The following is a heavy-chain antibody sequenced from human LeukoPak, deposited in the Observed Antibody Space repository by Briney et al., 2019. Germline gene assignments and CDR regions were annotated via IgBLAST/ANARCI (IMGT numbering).Heavy chain of an antibody. CDR3: ARDQYDILTGYYMDY. CDR1: GYTFTSYG. V-gene: IGHV1-18*01. D-gene: IGHD3-9*01. J-gene: IGHJ4*02. Sequence: ASVKVSCKASGYTFTSYGISWVRQAPGQGLEWMGWISGYNGHTNYAQKLQGRVTMTTDTSTSTAYMELRSLRSDDTAVYYCARDQYDILTGYYMDYWGQGTLVTVSS. CDR2: ISGYNGHT.